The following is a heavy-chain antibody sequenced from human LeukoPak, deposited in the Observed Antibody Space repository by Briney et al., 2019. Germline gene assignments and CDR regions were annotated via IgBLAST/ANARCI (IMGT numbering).Heavy chain of an antibody. D-gene: IGHD3-16*01. V-gene: IGHV3-7*01. J-gene: IGHJ4*02. CDR2: IDKHGNGK. CDR1: GFTFSISW. Sequence: GGSLRLSCVASGFTFSISWVTWVRQAPGKGVEWVANIDKHGNGKYYVDSVKGRFAISREYATNSVFLQMKRLRAEDTCLYYCARRAVWGYYDLWGQGTPVTVSS. CDR3: ARRAVWGYYDL.